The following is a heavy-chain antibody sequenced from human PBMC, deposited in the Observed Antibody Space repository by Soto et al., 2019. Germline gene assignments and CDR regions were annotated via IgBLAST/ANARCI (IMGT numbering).Heavy chain of an antibody. CDR3: GNPICTDGDCYPFDY. CDR2: ISTTGGNT. J-gene: IGHJ4*02. CDR1: GFIFSNYA. Sequence: GGSLRLSCAAPGFIFSNYAMSWVRQAPGKGLEWISSISTTGGNTYYADSVKGRFTISRDNSKNTLYLQMDSLRGEDTAIYYYGNPICTDGDCYPFDYGGKGTPVTVPS. V-gene: IGHV3-23*01. D-gene: IGHD2-21*02.